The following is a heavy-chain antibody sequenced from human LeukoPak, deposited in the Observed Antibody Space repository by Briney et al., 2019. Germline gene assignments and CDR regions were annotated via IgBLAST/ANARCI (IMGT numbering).Heavy chain of an antibody. J-gene: IGHJ5*02. CDR1: GGSISSSSYY. V-gene: IGHV4-39*07. CDR2: IYYSGST. CDR3: APQYDSTGYSTERDNWFDP. Sequence: SETLSLTCTVSGGSISSSSYYWGWIRQPPGKGLEWIGSIYYSGSTYYNPSLKSRVTISLDTSKNQFSLKVSSVTAADTAVYYCAPQYDSTGYSTERDNWFDPWGQGTLVTVSS. D-gene: IGHD3-22*01.